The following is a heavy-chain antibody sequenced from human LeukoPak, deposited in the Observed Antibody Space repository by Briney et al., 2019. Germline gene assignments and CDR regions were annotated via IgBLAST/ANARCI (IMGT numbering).Heavy chain of an antibody. V-gene: IGHV7-4-1*02. CDR3: VRGTPTPGMDY. D-gene: IGHD3-10*01. Sequence: GASVKVSCKASGYTFTNYAMNWVRQAPGQGLEWMGWINTDTGNPTYAQGFTRRFVFSLDTSVSTAYLQITSLKADDTAAYYCVRGTPTPGMDYWGQGTQVTVSS. J-gene: IGHJ4*02. CDR2: INTDTGNP. CDR1: GYTFTNYA.